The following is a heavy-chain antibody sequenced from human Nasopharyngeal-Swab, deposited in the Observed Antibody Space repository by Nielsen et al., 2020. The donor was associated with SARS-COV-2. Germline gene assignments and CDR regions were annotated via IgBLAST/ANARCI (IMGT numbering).Heavy chain of an antibody. V-gene: IGHV1-69*01. Sequence: WVRQAPGQGLEWMGGIIPIFGTANYAQKFQGRVTITADESTSTAYMELSSLRSEDTAVYYCASSAIWFGEFPFDYWDQGTLVTVSS. CDR3: ASSAIWFGEFPFDY. J-gene: IGHJ4*02. CDR2: IIPIFGTA. D-gene: IGHD3-10*01.